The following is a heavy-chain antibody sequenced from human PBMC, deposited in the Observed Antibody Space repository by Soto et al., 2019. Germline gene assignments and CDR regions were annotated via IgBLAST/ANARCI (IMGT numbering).Heavy chain of an antibody. D-gene: IGHD6-13*01. CDR1: GFTFSSYG. Sequence: VQLVESGGGLVKPGGSLRLSCAASGFTFSSYGMHWVRQAPGKGLEWVAVISYDGSNKYYADSVKGRFTISRDNSKNTLYLQMNSLRAEDTAVYYCAKERTHSSIAAAGSSDYWGQGTLVTVSS. CDR3: AKERTHSSIAAAGSSDY. CDR2: ISYDGSNK. J-gene: IGHJ4*02. V-gene: IGHV3-30*18.